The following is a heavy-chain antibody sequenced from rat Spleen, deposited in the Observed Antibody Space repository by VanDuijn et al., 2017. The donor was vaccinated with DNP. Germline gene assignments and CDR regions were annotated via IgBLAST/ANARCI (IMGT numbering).Heavy chain of an antibody. J-gene: IGHJ2*01. CDR2: ISSVGKT. Sequence: QVQLKESGPGLVQPSQTLSLTCTVSGFSLTTNGVSWVRQPPGKGLEWIAAISSVGKTYYNSALKSRLKIRMDTSNSQVFLRMNSLQTEDTAIYFCTREREPSNNPYYFDCWGQGVMVTVSS. D-gene: IGHD1-10*01. V-gene: IGHV2S12*01. CDR1: GFSLTTNG. CDR3: TREREPSNNPYYFDC.